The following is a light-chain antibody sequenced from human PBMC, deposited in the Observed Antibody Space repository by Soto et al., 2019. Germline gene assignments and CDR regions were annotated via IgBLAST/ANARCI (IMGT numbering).Light chain of an antibody. Sequence: EIVLTQSPGTLSLSPGDTATLSCRASQSVYSTYLAWSQHKVGQAPRLLIYGSSTRAPGSPDRFSGSGSGTDFTLTIRRLEPEDFAVYYCQQYGSSPSTFGQGTKVEVK. V-gene: IGKV3-20*01. CDR1: QSVYSTY. J-gene: IGKJ1*01. CDR3: QQYGSSPST. CDR2: GSS.